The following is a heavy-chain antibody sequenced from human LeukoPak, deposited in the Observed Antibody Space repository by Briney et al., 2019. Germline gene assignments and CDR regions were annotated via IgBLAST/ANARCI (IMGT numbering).Heavy chain of an antibody. J-gene: IGHJ4*02. CDR3: ASFIAVAGSFDY. CDR1: GYSISSGYY. D-gene: IGHD6-19*01. V-gene: IGHV4-38-2*01. CDR2: IYHSGST. Sequence: PSDTLSLTCAVSGYSISSGYYWGWIRQPPGKGLEWIGSIYHSGSTYYNPSLKSRVTISVDTSKNQFSLKLSSVTAADTAVYYCASFIAVAGSFDYWGQGTLVTVSS.